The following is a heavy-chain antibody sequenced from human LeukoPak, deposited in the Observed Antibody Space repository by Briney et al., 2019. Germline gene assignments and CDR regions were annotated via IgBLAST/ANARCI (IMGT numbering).Heavy chain of an antibody. D-gene: IGHD2-15*01. CDR3: ARGRLICNGENSCRLPSDASDI. V-gene: IGHV1-8*03. CDR1: GYTFTNYD. J-gene: IGHJ3*02. CDR2: MNSNSDNT. Sequence: ASVKVSCKASGYTFTNYDINWVRQAPGQGLEWMGWMNSNSDNTGYTQRFQGRVTITRDTSISTAYMELSGLRSEDTAVYYCARGRLICNGENSCRLPSDASDIWGQGTMVTVSS.